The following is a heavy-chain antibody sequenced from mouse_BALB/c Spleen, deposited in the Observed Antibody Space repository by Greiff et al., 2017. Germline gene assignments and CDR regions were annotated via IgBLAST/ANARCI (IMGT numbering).Heavy chain of an antibody. CDR1: GFTFSSYA. CDR2: ISSGGSYT. CDR3: ARAHFDV. Sequence: EVKLMESGGGLVKPGGSLKLSCAASGFTFSSYAMSWVRQSPEKRLEWVAEISSGGSYTYYPDTVTGRFTISRDNAKNTLYLEMSSLRSEDTAMYYCARAHFDVWGAGTTVTVSS. J-gene: IGHJ1*01. V-gene: IGHV5-9-4*01.